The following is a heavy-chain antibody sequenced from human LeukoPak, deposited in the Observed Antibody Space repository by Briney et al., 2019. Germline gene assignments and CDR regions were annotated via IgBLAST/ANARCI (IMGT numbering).Heavy chain of an antibody. D-gene: IGHD4-11*01. CDR1: GFTFSNAW. CDR3: STYSDYISAAFDI. V-gene: IGHV3-15*01. J-gene: IGHJ3*02. CDR2: IKSKADGGTT. Sequence: GGSLRLSCAASGFTFSNAWMFWVRQAPGKGLEWVGRIKSKADGGTTDYAAPVKGRFTISRDDSKNTLYLQMNSLKTEDTALYYCSTYSDYISAAFDIWGQGTMVTVSS.